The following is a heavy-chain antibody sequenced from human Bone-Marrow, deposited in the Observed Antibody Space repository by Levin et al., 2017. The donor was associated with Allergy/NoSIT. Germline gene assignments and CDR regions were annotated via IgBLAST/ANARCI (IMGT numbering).Heavy chain of an antibody. Sequence: SCAASGFTFSTYGMHWVRQAPGKGLEWVAVISYDGSNDYSADSVEGRFTISRDNSKNTLYLQMNSLRPADTAVYYCAKALNPSYSNGAFDVWGQGTMVTVSS. CDR2: ISYDGSND. V-gene: IGHV3-30*18. CDR3: AKALNPSYSNGAFDV. CDR1: GFTFSTYG. J-gene: IGHJ3*01. D-gene: IGHD6-19*01.